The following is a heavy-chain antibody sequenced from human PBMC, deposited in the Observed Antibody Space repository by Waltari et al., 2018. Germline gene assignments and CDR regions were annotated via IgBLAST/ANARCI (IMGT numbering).Heavy chain of an antibody. V-gene: IGHV5-51*01. J-gene: IGHJ1*01. Sequence: EVQLVQSGSEVKKPGESLKISCKGSGYTFANYWIGWVRQMPGKGLEWMGIIYPGDSDTRYSPSFQGQVTISADTSISTAFLQLRSLKASDTAIYYCARHDREDCGADCWYFHHWGQGTLVTVSS. D-gene: IGHD2-21*01. CDR3: ARHDREDCGADCWYFHH. CDR2: IYPGDSDT. CDR1: GYTFANYW.